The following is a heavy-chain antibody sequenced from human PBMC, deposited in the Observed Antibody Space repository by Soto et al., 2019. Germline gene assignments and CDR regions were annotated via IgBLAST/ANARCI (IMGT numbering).Heavy chain of an antibody. J-gene: IGHJ4*02. D-gene: IGHD3-22*01. CDR2: ISSSSSYK. V-gene: IGHV3-21*01. Sequence: GSLRLSCAASGFTFSSYSMNWVRQAPGEGLEWVSSISSSSSYKYYADSVKGRFTISRDNAKNSLYLQMNSLRAEDTAVYYCAREQYYDSSGYYSYWGQGTLVTVSS. CDR1: GFTFSSYS. CDR3: AREQYYDSSGYYSY.